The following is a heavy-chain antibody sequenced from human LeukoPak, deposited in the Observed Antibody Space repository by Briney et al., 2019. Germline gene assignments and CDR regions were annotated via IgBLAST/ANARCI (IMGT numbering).Heavy chain of an antibody. D-gene: IGHD3-22*01. Sequence: TSSETLSLTCTVSGGSISSSSYYWGWIRQPPGKGLEWIGSIYYSGSTYYNPSLKSRVTISVETSKNQFSLKLSSVTAADTAVYYCARVTGYMIEDYFDYWGQGTLVTVSS. CDR2: IYYSGST. J-gene: IGHJ4*02. CDR1: GGSISSSSYY. CDR3: ARVTGYMIEDYFDY. V-gene: IGHV4-39*07.